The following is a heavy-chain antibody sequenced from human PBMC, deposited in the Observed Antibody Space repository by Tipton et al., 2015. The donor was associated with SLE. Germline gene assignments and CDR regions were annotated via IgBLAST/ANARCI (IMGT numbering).Heavy chain of an antibody. Sequence: TLSLTCTVSGDSIYSSSFYWGWVRQPPGKGLEWVGSFYYTGRSYFNPSLKSRVTISADTSKNQFFLKVNSMTAADTAMYFCARSSSVRTLLWPTFAYWGQGTLVTVSS. CDR3: ARSSSVRTLLWPTFAY. D-gene: IGHD2/OR15-2a*01. V-gene: IGHV4-39*07. J-gene: IGHJ4*02. CDR1: GDSIYSSSFY. CDR2: FYYTGRS.